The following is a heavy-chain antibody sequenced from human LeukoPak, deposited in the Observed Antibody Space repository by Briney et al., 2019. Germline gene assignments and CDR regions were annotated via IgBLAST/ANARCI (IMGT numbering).Heavy chain of an antibody. CDR2: IYYSGST. CDR1: GGSISSYY. V-gene: IGHV4-59*08. CDR3: GRQQVGAAEYGRPRAYYFDY. D-gene: IGHD2-15*01. J-gene: IGHJ4*02. Sequence: SETLSLTCTVSGGSISSYYWSWIRQPPGKGLEWVGYIYYSGSTNYNPSLKSRVTISVNTTKNQFSLKLSAVTAADAAVDYCGRQQVGAAEYGRPRAYYFDYCGQGDLVTASS.